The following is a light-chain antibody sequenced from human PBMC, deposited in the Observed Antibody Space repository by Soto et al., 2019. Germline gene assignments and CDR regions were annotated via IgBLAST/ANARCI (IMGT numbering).Light chain of an antibody. CDR3: SSYTSTSTAK. CDR1: SSDVGLYNY. Sequence: QSALTQPASVSGSPGQSITISCTGTSSDVGLYNYVSWYQQHPGKAPKLLIYDVSDRPSGVSNRFSGSKSGSTASLTISGLQAEDEGDYYCSSYTSTSTAKFGGGTKLTVL. J-gene: IGLJ2*01. V-gene: IGLV2-14*03. CDR2: DVS.